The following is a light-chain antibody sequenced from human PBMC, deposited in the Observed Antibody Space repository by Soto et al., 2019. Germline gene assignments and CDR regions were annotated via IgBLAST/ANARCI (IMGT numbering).Light chain of an antibody. CDR3: QQYCSSPT. CDR1: QSLSTSY. J-gene: IGKJ5*01. V-gene: IGKV3-20*01. Sequence: EIVLTQSPGTLSLFPGERATLSCRASQSLSTSYLAWYRLKPGQAPRLLIYAASSRASGIPDRFSGSGSGTDFTLTISRLEPEDFAVYYCQQYCSSPTFGQGTRLEIK. CDR2: AAS.